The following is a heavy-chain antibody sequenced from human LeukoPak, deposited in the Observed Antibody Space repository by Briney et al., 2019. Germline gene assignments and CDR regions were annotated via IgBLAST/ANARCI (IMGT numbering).Heavy chain of an antibody. CDR2: ISSSSSYI. CDR1: GFTFSTYN. J-gene: IGHJ4*02. Sequence: GGSLRLSCAASGFTFSTYNMNWVRQAPGKGLEWVSSISSSSSYIYYADSVKGRFTISRDNAKNSLYLQMNSLRAEDTAVYYCARDLGAAAPFDYWGQGTLVTVSS. CDR3: ARDLGAAAPFDY. D-gene: IGHD6-13*01. V-gene: IGHV3-21*01.